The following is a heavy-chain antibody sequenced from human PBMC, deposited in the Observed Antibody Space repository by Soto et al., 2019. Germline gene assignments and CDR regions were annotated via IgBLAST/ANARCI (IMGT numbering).Heavy chain of an antibody. V-gene: IGHV1-69*01. CDR1: GGTFSSYA. D-gene: IGHD4-17*01. CDR2: IIPIFGTA. Sequence: QVQLVQSGAEVKKPGSSVKVSCKASGGTFSSYAISWVRQAPGQGLEWMGGIIPIFGTANYAQKFQGRVTITADEATGTAYLELGSLSSEEKAVYYCAVTVTTHYGMDVWGQGTTVTVS. J-gene: IGHJ6*02. CDR3: AVTVTTHYGMDV.